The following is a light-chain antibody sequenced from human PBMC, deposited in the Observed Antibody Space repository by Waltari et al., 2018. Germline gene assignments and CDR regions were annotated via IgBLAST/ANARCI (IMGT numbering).Light chain of an antibody. J-gene: IGLJ2*01. V-gene: IGLV1-40*01. CDR3: QSYDSSLSGSV. CDR1: SSNIGAGYD. CDR2: GNS. Sequence: QSGLTQPPSVSGAPGQRVTISCTGRSSNIGAGYDVHWYQLLPGTAPKVLIYGNSNRPSGVPDRFSGSKSGTSASLAITGLQAEDEADYYCQSYDSSLSGSVFGGGTKLTVL.